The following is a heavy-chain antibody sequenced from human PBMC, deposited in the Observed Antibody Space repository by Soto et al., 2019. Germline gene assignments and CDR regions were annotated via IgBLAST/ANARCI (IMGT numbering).Heavy chain of an antibody. J-gene: IGHJ4*02. CDR3: ARGLTTVTTVRFYDY. CDR2: INHSGST. Sequence: QVQLQQWGAGLLKPSETLSLTCAVYGGSFSDYYWSWIRQPPGKGLEWIGDINHSGSTNYNPSLKSRVTISVDTSKIKFSLKLSSVTAADTAVYYCARGLTTVTTVRFYDYWGQGTLVTVSS. D-gene: IGHD4-17*01. CDR1: GGSFSDYY. V-gene: IGHV4-34*01.